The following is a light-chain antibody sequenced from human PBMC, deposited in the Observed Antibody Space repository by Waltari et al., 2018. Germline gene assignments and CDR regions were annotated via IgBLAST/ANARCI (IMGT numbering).Light chain of an antibody. J-gene: IGLJ3*02. CDR1: SSNIGSNY. Sequence: QSVLTQPPSASGTPGQRVTISCSGSSSNIGSNYVYWYQQLPGTAPKLLIYRNKQRPSGVPARFPGSKSGTSASLAIGGLRSEDEADYYCAAWDDSLSGWVFGGGTKLTVL. CDR2: RNK. V-gene: IGLV1-47*01. CDR3: AAWDDSLSGWV.